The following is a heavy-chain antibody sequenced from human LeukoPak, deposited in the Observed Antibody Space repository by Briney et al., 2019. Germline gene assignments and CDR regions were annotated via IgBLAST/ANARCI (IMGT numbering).Heavy chain of an antibody. CDR2: ISSSDSTI. D-gene: IGHD6-19*01. Sequence: GGSLRLSCAASGFTFSDYYMSWIRQAPGKGLEWVSYISSSDSTIYYADSVKGRFAISRDNAKNSLFLQMNSLRAEDTAVYYCARDLAVAGKGYYYYGMDVWGQGTTVTVSS. CDR1: GFTFSDYY. J-gene: IGHJ6*02. CDR3: ARDLAVAGKGYYYYGMDV. V-gene: IGHV3-11*01.